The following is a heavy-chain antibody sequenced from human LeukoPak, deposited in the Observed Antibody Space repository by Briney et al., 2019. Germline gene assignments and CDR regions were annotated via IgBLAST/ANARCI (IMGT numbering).Heavy chain of an antibody. D-gene: IGHD3-3*01. CDR2: IYYSGTT. CDR3: ARQISDYYYYYMDV. Sequence: PSETLSLTCTVSGGSISSSNYYWGWIRQPPGKGLEWIGTIYYSGTTYYNPSLESRVTISEDTSQNQFSLTLRSVTAADTAVYYCARQISDYYYYYMDVWGKGTTVTVSS. V-gene: IGHV4-39*01. J-gene: IGHJ6*03. CDR1: GGSISSSNYY.